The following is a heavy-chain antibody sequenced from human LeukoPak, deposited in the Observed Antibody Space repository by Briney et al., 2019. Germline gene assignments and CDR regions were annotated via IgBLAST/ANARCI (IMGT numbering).Heavy chain of an antibody. CDR1: GVSISSGGYY. D-gene: IGHD3-22*01. CDR3: ARVSGDSSGYFDY. V-gene: IGHV4-31*03. Sequence: SETLSLTCTVSGVSISSGGYYWSWIRQHPGKGLEWIGYIYYSGSTYYNPSLKSRVTISVDTSKNQFSLKLSSVTAADTAVYYCARVSGDSSGYFDYWGQGTLVTVSS. J-gene: IGHJ4*02. CDR2: IYYSGST.